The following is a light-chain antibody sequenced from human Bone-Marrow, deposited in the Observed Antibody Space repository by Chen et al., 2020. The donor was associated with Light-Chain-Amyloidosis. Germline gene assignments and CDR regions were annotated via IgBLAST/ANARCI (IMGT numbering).Light chain of an antibody. CDR3: QSADSSGTYEVI. V-gene: IGLV3-25*03. Sequence: SYELTQPPSVSVSLGPTARTPCSGDDLPTKYAYWYQQKPGQAPVLVIHRDTERPSGISERFSGSSSGTTATLTISGVQTEDEADYHCQSADSSGTYEVIFGGGTKLTVL. CDR1: DLPTKY. CDR2: RDT. J-gene: IGLJ2*01.